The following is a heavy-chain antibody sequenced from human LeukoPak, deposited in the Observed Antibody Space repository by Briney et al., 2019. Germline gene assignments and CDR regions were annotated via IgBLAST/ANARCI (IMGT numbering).Heavy chain of an antibody. V-gene: IGHV3-30*02. CDR1: GFTFNRHA. CDR3: AKDFISYAVDI. J-gene: IGHJ3*02. D-gene: IGHD2/OR15-2a*01. CDR2: IRYDGDVK. Sequence: PGGSLRLSCAASGFTFNRHAMYWVRQTPGKGLEWVSFIRYDGDVKYYADSVRGRFTISRDNAKNTLYLQLNSLRREDTAVYYCAKDFISYAVDIWGQGTLVTVSS.